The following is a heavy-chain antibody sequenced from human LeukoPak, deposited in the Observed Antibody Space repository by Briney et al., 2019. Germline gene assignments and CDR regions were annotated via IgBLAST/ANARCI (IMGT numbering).Heavy chain of an antibody. CDR2: LSHDGSKE. Sequence: QPGRSLRLSCAASGFTFRSYAMHWVRQAPGKGLDWMALLSHDGSKEYYADSVKGRFTISRDNSKNTLYLQMNSLRAEDTAVYYCARDQGGDYTFDYWGQGTLVTVSS. D-gene: IGHD4-17*01. CDR3: ARDQGGDYTFDY. V-gene: IGHV3-30*14. J-gene: IGHJ4*02. CDR1: GFTFRSYA.